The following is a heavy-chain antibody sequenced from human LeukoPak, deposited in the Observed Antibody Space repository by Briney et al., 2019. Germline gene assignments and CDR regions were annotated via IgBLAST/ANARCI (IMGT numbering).Heavy chain of an antibody. V-gene: IGHV3-23*01. J-gene: IGHJ4*02. CDR2: ISASGGST. Sequence: GGSLRLSCAASGITFSSYAMSWVRQAPGKGLEWVSAISASGGSTYYADSVKGRFTISRDNSKNTLYLQMNSLRAEDTAVYYCAKDPRITIFGVIPFDYWGQGTLVTVSS. CDR3: AKDPRITIFGVIPFDY. D-gene: IGHD3-3*01. CDR1: GITFSSYA.